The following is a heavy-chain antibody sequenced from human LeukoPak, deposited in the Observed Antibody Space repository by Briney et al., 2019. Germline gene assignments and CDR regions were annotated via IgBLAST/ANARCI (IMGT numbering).Heavy chain of an antibody. CDR1: GFIVSSNY. Sequence: GGSLSLSCAGSGFIVSSNYMRWVRQAAGKGLEWVSVIYGSSRTYYADSVKGRFTISRDNSKNTVYLQMDSLRAEDTAVYYCARDRADGYNYGDYFDNWGQGTLVTVSS. D-gene: IGHD5-18*01. V-gene: IGHV3-66*01. CDR3: ARDRADGYNYGDYFDN. CDR2: IYGSSRT. J-gene: IGHJ4*02.